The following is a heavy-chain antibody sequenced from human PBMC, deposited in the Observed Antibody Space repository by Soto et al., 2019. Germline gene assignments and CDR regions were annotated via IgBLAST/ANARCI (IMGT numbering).Heavy chain of an antibody. D-gene: IGHD3-10*01. V-gene: IGHV4-30-4*01. CDR3: ARVKEITMVRGVIKIFDY. CDR1: GGSISSGDYY. J-gene: IGHJ4*02. Sequence: QVQLQESGPGLVKPSQTLSLTCTVSGGSISSGDYYWSWIRQPPGKGLVWIGYIYYSGSTYYNPSLKSRVTISVDTSKNQFSLKLSSVTAADTAVYYCARVKEITMVRGVIKIFDYWGQGTLVTVSS. CDR2: IYYSGST.